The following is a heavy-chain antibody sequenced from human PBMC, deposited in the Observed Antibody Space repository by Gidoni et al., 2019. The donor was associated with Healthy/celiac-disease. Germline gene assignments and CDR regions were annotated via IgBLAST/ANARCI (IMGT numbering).Heavy chain of an antibody. CDR3: ATAHYDSSGYYRLDAFDI. Sequence: VQLVQSGAEVKKPGASVKVSCKVSGYTLPELSMHWVRQAPGKGLEWMGGFDPEDGETIYAQKFQGRVTMTEDTSTDTAYMELSSLRSEDTAVYYCATAHYDSSGYYRLDAFDIWGQGTMVTVSS. J-gene: IGHJ3*02. CDR2: FDPEDGET. CDR1: GYTLPELS. V-gene: IGHV1-24*01. D-gene: IGHD3-22*01.